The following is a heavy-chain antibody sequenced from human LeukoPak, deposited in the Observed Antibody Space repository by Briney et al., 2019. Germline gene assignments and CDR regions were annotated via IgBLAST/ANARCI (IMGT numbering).Heavy chain of an antibody. CDR1: GGSISSSSYY. V-gene: IGHV4-39*07. CDR2: IYYSGST. CDR3: ARVVTFGGVIVTLFDY. J-gene: IGHJ4*02. Sequence: SETLSLTCTVSGGSISSSSYYWGWIRQPPGKGLEWIGSIYYSGSTYYNPSLKSRVTISVDTSKNQFSLKLSSVTAADTAVYYCARVVTFGGVIVTLFDYWGQGTLVTVSS. D-gene: IGHD3-16*02.